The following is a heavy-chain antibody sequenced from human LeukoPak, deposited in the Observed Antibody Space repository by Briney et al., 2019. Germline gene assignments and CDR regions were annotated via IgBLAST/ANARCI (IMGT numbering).Heavy chain of an antibody. V-gene: IGHV4-39*02. CDR1: GGTISGSSYY. D-gene: IGHD2-8*01. Sequence: SETLSLTCTVSGGTISGSSYYWGWIRQPPGKGLEWIGSIYYSGSTYYNPSLKSRVTISVDTSKNHFSLKPSSVTAADTAVYYCTRREGYCSNGICYIFYDYWGQGTLVTVSS. CDR3: TRREGYCSNGICYIFYDY. CDR2: IYYSGST. J-gene: IGHJ4*02.